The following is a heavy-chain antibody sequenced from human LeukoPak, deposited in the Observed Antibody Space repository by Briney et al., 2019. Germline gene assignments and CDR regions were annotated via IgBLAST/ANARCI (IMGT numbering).Heavy chain of an antibody. V-gene: IGHV3-74*01. Sequence: GGSLRLSCAASGFTFSSYWMHWVRQAPGKGLVWVSRIDSDGSSTSYADSVKGRFTISRDNAQNTLFLQMNGLRADDTAVYYCARYPAVAGIQTNWFDPRGQGTLVTVSS. CDR3: ARYPAVAGIQTNWFDP. CDR1: GFTFSSYW. CDR2: IDSDGSST. D-gene: IGHD6-19*01. J-gene: IGHJ5*02.